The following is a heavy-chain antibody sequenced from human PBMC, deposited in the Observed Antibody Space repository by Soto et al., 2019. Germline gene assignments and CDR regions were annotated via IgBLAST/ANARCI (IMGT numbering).Heavy chain of an antibody. Sequence: GESLKISCQCSGYTFSNFWIAWVRQLPGKGLEYMGIIYPGDSETRYSPSFHGKVTISADRSNGTAYLQWSSLEASDSAFYFCARSPRSSPYFDYWGQGALVTVSS. CDR3: ARSPRSSPYFDY. D-gene: IGHD6-13*01. J-gene: IGHJ4*02. V-gene: IGHV5-51*01. CDR1: GYTFSNFW. CDR2: IYPGDSET.